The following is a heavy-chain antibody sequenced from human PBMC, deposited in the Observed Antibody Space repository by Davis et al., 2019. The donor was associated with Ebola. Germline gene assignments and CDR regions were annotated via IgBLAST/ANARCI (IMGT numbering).Heavy chain of an antibody. CDR2: ISYGGTNQ. CDR3: AKEGNSWAFDL. V-gene: IGHV3-30*02. Sequence: GESLKISCAASGFTFSKFGIKWVRQAPGKGLEWVAFISYGGTNQYYADSVKGRFTITRDNSKNMVYLQMDDLRVEDTALYYCAKEGNSWAFDLWGQGTLVTVSS. CDR1: GFTFSKFG. J-gene: IGHJ5*02. D-gene: IGHD3-16*01.